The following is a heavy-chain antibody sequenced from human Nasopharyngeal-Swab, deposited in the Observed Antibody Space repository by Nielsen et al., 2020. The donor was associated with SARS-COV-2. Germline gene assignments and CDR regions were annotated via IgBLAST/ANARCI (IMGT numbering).Heavy chain of an antibody. CDR3: ARRGYSYGNNWFDP. V-gene: IGHV1-69*05. CDR1: GGTFSSYA. Sequence: SVKVSCKASGGTFSSYAISWVRQAPGQGLEWMGGIIPIFGTANYAQKLQGRVTMTTDTSTSTAYMELRSLRSDDTAVYYCARRGYSYGNNWFDPWGQGTLVTVSS. CDR2: IIPIFGTA. D-gene: IGHD5-18*01. J-gene: IGHJ5*02.